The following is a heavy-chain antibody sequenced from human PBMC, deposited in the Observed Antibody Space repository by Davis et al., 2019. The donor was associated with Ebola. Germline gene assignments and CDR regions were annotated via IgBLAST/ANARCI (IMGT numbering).Heavy chain of an antibody. CDR1: GFTFSSYA. J-gene: IGHJ6*02. CDR3: THDYYDLDV. V-gene: IGHV3-30-3*01. D-gene: IGHD3-3*01. CDR2: ISYDGSNK. Sequence: GGSLRLSCAASGFTFSSYAMHWVRQAPGKGLEWVAVISYDGSNKYYADSVKGRFTISRDNSKNTAYLQMNSLKTEDTAVYYCTHDYYDLDVWGQGTTVTVSS.